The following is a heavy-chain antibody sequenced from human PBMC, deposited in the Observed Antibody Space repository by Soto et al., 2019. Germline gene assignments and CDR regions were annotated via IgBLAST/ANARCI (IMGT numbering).Heavy chain of an antibody. CDR3: GRGGYRHYSAYYYYALDV. CDR1: GFTLSDYY. Sequence: GGSLRLSCVASGFTLSDYYVDWVRQAPGKGLEWVGRTRDKPNSYTTEYAASVEGRFTISRDDSKNSLYLQLNSLNTEDTAVYYCGRGGYRHYSAYYYYALDVWRQGTTVTVSS. D-gene: IGHD4-4*01. J-gene: IGHJ6*02. CDR2: TRDKPNSYTT. V-gene: IGHV3-72*01.